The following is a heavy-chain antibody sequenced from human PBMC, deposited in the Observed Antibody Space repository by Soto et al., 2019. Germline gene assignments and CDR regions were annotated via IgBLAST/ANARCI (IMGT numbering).Heavy chain of an antibody. V-gene: IGHV4-31*03. CDR2: IYYSGST. J-gene: IGHJ4*02. CDR1: GGSISSGGYY. D-gene: IGHD3-9*01. CDR3: ARGSNDILTEDY. Sequence: QVQLQESGPGLVKPSQTLSLTCTVSGGSISSGGYYWSWIRQHPGKGLEWIGYIYYSGSTYYNPSLKSRNTISVDTSKNQFSLKLSSVTAADTAVYYCARGSNDILTEDYWGQGTLVTVSS.